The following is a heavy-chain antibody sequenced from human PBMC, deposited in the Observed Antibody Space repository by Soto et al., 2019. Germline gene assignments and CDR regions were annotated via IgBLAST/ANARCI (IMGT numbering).Heavy chain of an antibody. D-gene: IGHD1-26*01. CDR1: GGTFSSYT. CDR3: ARGYYSGSTPSAFDY. J-gene: IGHJ4*02. CDR2: ITPTLNIA. V-gene: IGHV1-69*01. Sequence: QLQLVQSGAEVREPGSSVKVSCKASGGTFSSYTVIWVRQAPGQGLEWMGGITPTLNIAKYAEKFQGRVTITADESTSTINMHLSRPSSVDTAVYFCARGYYSGSTPSAFDYWGQGTLVGVSS.